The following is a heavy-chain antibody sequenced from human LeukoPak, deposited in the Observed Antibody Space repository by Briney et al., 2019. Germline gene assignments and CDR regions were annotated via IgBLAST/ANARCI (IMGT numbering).Heavy chain of an antibody. CDR2: INPSGGST. J-gene: IGHJ4*02. Sequence: ASVKVSCKASGYTFTSYYMHWVRQAPGQGLEWMGLINPSGGSTSYAQKFQGRVTMTRDTSTSTVYMGLSRLRSEDTAVYYCAREVIAVAGTIRSDFDYWGQGTLVAVSS. D-gene: IGHD6-19*01. CDR1: GYTFTSYY. V-gene: IGHV1-46*01. CDR3: AREVIAVAGTIRSDFDY.